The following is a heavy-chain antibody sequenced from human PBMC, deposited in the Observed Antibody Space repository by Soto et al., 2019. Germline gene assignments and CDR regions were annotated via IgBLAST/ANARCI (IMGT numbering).Heavy chain of an antibody. J-gene: IGHJ3*02. V-gene: IGHV4-59*01. CDR2: IYNSGST. CDR1: GGSISGYY. CDR3: ARRGDI. Sequence: SETLSLTCTVSGGSISGYYWSWIRQPPGKGLEWIGYIYNSGSTDYNPSLKSRVTISVDTSKNQFSLKLSSVTAADTAMYYCARRGDIWGQGTMVTVSS.